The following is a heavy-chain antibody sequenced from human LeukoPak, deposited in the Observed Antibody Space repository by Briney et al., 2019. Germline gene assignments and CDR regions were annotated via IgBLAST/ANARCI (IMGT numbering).Heavy chain of an antibody. J-gene: IGHJ4*02. CDR2: ISYDGSNK. Sequence: GGSLRLSCAASGFTFSSYGMHWVRQAPGKGLEWVAVISYDGSNKYYADSVKGRFTISRDNSKNTLHLQMNSLRAEDTAVYYCAKDLSGSYAFDYWGQGTLVTVYS. CDR3: AKDLSGSYAFDY. D-gene: IGHD1-26*01. V-gene: IGHV3-30*18. CDR1: GFTFSSYG.